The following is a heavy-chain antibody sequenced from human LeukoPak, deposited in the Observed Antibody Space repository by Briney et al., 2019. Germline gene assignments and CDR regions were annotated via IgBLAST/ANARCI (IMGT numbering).Heavy chain of an antibody. CDR2: ISAYNGNT. CDR1: GYTFTSYG. V-gene: IGHV1-18*01. CDR3: ASASWLLDPEGDDY. D-gene: IGHD3-22*01. J-gene: IGHJ4*02. Sequence: GASVKVSCKASGYTFTSYGISWVRQAPGEGLEWMGWISAYNGNTNYAQKLQGRVTMTIDTSTSTAYMELRSLRCDDTAVYYCASASWLLDPEGDDYWGQGTLVTVSS.